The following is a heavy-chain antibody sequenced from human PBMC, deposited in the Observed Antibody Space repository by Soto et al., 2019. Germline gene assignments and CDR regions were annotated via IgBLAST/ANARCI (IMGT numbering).Heavy chain of an antibody. CDR2: IKQDGSEK. V-gene: IGHV3-7*01. J-gene: IGHJ6*02. CDR3: ARLGCSSTSCYEGTNYYYYGMDV. Sequence: GGSLRLSCAASGFTFSSYWMSWVRQAPGKGLEWVANIKQDGSEKYYVDSVKGRFTISRDNAKNSLYLQMNSLRAEDTAVYYCARLGCSSTSCYEGTNYYYYGMDVWGQGTTVTVSS. CDR1: GFTFSSYW. D-gene: IGHD2-2*01.